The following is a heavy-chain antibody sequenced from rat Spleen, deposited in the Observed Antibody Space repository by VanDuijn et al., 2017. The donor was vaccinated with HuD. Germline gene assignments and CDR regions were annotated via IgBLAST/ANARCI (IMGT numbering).Heavy chain of an antibody. V-gene: IGHV2-47*01. CDR3: TRNYGGSSFDY. CDR1: GLSLTSNS. Sequence: QVQLKESGPGLVQPSQTLSLTCTVSGLSLTSNSVSWIRQPPGKGLEWIAAISSGGDAYYSSALKSRLSISRDTSKNQVFLKMNSLQTEDTAIYFCTRNYGGSSFDYWGQGVMVTVSS. CDR2: ISSGGDA. D-gene: IGHD1-12*03. J-gene: IGHJ2*01.